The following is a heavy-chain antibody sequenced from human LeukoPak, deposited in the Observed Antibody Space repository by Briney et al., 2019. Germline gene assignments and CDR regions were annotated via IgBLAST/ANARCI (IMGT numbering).Heavy chain of an antibody. CDR2: IIPIFGTA. J-gene: IGHJ5*02. V-gene: IGHV1-69*13. CDR3: ARKRESGSYSVGFDP. D-gene: IGHD1-26*01. CDR1: GGTFSSYA. Sequence: ASVKVSCKASGGTFSSYAISWVRQAPGQGLEWMGGIIPIFGTANYAQKFQGRVTITADESTSTAYMELSSLRSEDTAVYYCARKRESGSYSVGFDPWGQGTLVTVSS.